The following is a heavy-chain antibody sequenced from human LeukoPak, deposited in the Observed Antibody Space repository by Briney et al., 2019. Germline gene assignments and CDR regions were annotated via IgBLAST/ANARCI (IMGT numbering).Heavy chain of an antibody. V-gene: IGHV3-11*01. Sequence: GGSLRLSCAASGFTFSDCYMSWIRQAPGKGLEWVSYISSSGSTIYYADSVKGRFTISRDNAKNSLYLQMNSLRAEDTAVYYCARGLYSSSWLDAFDIWGQGTMVTVSS. D-gene: IGHD6-13*01. CDR2: ISSSGSTI. CDR1: GFTFSDCY. J-gene: IGHJ3*02. CDR3: ARGLYSSSWLDAFDI.